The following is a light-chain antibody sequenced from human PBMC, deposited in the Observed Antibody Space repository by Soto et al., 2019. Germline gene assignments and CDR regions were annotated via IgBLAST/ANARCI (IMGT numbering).Light chain of an antibody. CDR1: LSVSSD. Sequence: IVITHSPSTLPLSPVERAPLSCRASLSVSSDLAWYRQKPGQAPRLLIYDASNKASGIPPRFSGSGSGTDFTLTISSLQPEDFATYYCQQSYSTPVTFGGGTKVDIK. J-gene: IGKJ4*01. CDR3: QQSYSTPVT. CDR2: DAS. V-gene: IGKV3D-15*01.